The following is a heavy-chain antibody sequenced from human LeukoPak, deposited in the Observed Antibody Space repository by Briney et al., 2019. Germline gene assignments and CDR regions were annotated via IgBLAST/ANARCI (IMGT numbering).Heavy chain of an antibody. CDR3: AREIRYCSSTSCFNYWYFDL. D-gene: IGHD2-2*01. CDR1: GGSFSGYY. Sequence: SETLSLTCAVYGGSFSGYYWSWIRQPPGKGLEWIGRIYTSGSTNYNPSLKSRVTMSVDTSKNQFSLKLSSVTAADTAVYYCAREIRYCSSTSCFNYWYFDLWGRGTLVTVSS. CDR2: IYTSGST. V-gene: IGHV4-59*10. J-gene: IGHJ2*01.